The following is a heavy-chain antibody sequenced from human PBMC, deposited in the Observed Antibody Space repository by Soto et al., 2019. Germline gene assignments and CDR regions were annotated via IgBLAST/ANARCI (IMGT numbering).Heavy chain of an antibody. J-gene: IGHJ4*02. CDR1: GYTFTNYD. Sequence: QVQLVQSGAEVKKPGASVKVSCKTSGYTFTNYDINWVRQATGQGLEWMGWTNPKSGYTGSAQKFQGRVTMTRDSSIRTAYMELHSVTSEDTAVYYCASTAGDLDYWGQGTLITVSS. CDR2: TNPKSGYT. D-gene: IGHD4-17*01. V-gene: IGHV1-8*01. CDR3: ASTAGDLDY.